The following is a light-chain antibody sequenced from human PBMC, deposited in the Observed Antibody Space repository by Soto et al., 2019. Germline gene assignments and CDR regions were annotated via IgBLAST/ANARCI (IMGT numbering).Light chain of an antibody. CDR1: QGISSW. Sequence: DIHMTQSPSSVSASVGDRVTITCRASQGISSWLAGYQQKPGKAPKLLIYTVSSLQSGVPSRFSRSGSGTEFALTISSLQPEACATYYCQQANSFPLTFGGGTKVEIK. CDR3: QQANSFPLT. V-gene: IGKV1-12*01. J-gene: IGKJ4*01. CDR2: TVS.